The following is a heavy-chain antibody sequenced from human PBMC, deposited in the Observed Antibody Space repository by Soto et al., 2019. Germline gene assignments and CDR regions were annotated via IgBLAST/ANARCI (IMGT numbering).Heavy chain of an antibody. V-gene: IGHV3-30*18. CDR3: AKDRDTMIVDDNYGMDV. Sequence: VQLVESGGGLVQPGRSLRLSCAASGFTFSSYGMHWVRQAPGKGLEWVAVISYDGSNKYYADSVKGRFTISRDNSKNTLYLQMNSLRAEDTAVYYCAKDRDTMIVDDNYGMDVWGQGTTVTVSS. CDR2: ISYDGSNK. D-gene: IGHD3-22*01. CDR1: GFTFSSYG. J-gene: IGHJ6*02.